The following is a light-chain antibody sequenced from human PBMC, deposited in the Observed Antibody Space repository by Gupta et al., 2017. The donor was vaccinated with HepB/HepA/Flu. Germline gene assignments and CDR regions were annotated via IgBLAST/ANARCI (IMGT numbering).Light chain of an antibody. V-gene: IGKV3-15*01. CDR3: QQDNTWRT. J-gene: IGKJ1*01. CDR2: GAS. CDR1: QSVSSN. Sequence: EIVMTQSPATLSVSPGERATLSCRASQSVSSNLAWYQQKPGQAPRLIIYGASTRATGITARFSGSGYGKEFTLTSSRLQYEDCAVYYVQQDNTWRTFGQGTKVEIK.